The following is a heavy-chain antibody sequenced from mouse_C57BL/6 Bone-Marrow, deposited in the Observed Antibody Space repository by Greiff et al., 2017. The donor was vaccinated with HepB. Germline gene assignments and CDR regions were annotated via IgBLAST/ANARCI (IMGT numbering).Heavy chain of an antibody. V-gene: IGHV1-76*01. CDR1: GYTFTDYY. CDR2: IYPGSGNT. Sequence: QVQLQQSGAELVRPGASVKLSCKASGYTFTDYYINWVKQRPGQGLEWIARIYPGSGNTYYNEKFKGKATLTAEKSSSTAYMQLSSLTSEDSAVYFCARDYGNYQFAYWGQGTLVTVSA. J-gene: IGHJ3*01. D-gene: IGHD2-1*01. CDR3: ARDYGNYQFAY.